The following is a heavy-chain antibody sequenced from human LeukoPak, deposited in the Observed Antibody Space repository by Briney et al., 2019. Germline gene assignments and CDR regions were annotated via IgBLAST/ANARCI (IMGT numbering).Heavy chain of an antibody. V-gene: IGHV4-59*01. D-gene: IGHD1-1*01. Sequence: SETLSLTCSVSGYSIKSGYYWSWIRQPPGKGLEWIGYIYYSGSTNYNPSLKSRVTISVDTSKNQFSLKLSSVTAADTAVYYCARTTEAHSRRTRYYDYYMDVWGKGTTVTVSS. CDR2: IYYSGST. CDR1: GYSIKSGYY. CDR3: ARTTEAHSRRTRYYDYYMDV. J-gene: IGHJ6*03.